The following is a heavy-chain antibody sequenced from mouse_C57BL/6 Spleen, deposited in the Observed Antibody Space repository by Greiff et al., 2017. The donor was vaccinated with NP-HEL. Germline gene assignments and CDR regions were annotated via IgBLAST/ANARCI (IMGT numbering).Heavy chain of an antibody. CDR1: GFSLTSYA. V-gene: IGHV2-9-1*01. CDR3: ARKTPDGSKGYFDY. Sequence: VMLVESGPGLVAPSQSLSITCTVSGFSLTSYAISWVRQPPGKGLEWLGVIWTGGGTNYNSALKSRLSISKDNSKSQVFLKMNSLQTDDTARYYCARKTPDGSKGYFDYWGQGTTLTVSS. J-gene: IGHJ2*01. CDR2: IWTGGGT. D-gene: IGHD2-3*01.